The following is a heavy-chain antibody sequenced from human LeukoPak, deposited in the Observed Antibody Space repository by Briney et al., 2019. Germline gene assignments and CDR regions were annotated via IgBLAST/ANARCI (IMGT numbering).Heavy chain of an antibody. J-gene: IGHJ6*02. Sequence: PGGSLRLSCAASGFTFDNFGMYWFRQAPGRGLEWVAAVSWNSNNIAYADSVKGRFTISRDNAKNSLYLQMNSLTTEDTALYYCTKSTGHYFYGVDVWGQGTTVTVSS. V-gene: IGHV3-9*01. CDR1: GFTFDNFG. CDR3: TKSTGHYFYGVDV. CDR2: VSWNSNNI. D-gene: IGHD2-2*01.